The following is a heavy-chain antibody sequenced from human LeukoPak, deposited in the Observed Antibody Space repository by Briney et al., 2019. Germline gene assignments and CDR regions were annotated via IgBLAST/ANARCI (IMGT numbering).Heavy chain of an antibody. Sequence: ASMKVTCKASGYSFTIYAINWVRQAPGQGLEWMGWISAYNGNTHFAQKFEGRVTMTIDTSTKTAYVGLRSLTYADTAVYYCARDPLRSTWSTYYNALDVWGQGTTVTVSS. D-gene: IGHD6-13*01. CDR3: ARDPLRSTWSTYYNALDV. J-gene: IGHJ6*02. CDR2: ISAYNGNT. CDR1: GYSFTIYA. V-gene: IGHV1-18*01.